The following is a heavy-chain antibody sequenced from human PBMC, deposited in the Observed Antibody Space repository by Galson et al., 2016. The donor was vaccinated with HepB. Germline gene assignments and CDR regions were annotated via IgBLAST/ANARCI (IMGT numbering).Heavy chain of an antibody. CDR3: GKDGYCSGGICPIAS. D-gene: IGHD2-15*01. CDR2: MNPNSDGT. V-gene: IGHV1-2*02. J-gene: IGHJ4*02. Sequence: SVKVSCKASGYTFTDYYIHWVRQAPGQGLQWMGWMNPNSDGTNYAQKFQGGVTMTRDTSISTAYMELTRLTSDDTAVYYCGKDGYCSGGICPIASWGQGTLVTVSS. CDR1: GYTFTDYY.